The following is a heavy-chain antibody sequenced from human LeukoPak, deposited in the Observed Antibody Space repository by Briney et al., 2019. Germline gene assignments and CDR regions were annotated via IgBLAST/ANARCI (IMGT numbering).Heavy chain of an antibody. D-gene: IGHD2-15*01. CDR3: AKIHQNRVVVGAKGAFDI. CDR1: GFTFSSYG. Sequence: GRSLRLSCAASGFTFSSYGMHWVRQAPSKGLEWVSGIGSSGGGTYYADSVKGRFTISRDTSKDTVYLQMDSLRAEDTAIYYCAKIHQNRVVVGAKGAFDIWGQGTVVTVSS. V-gene: IGHV3-23*01. J-gene: IGHJ3*02. CDR2: IGSSGGGT.